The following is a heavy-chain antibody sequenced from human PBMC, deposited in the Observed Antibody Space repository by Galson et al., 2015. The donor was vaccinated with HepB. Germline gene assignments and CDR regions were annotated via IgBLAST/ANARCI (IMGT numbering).Heavy chain of an antibody. D-gene: IGHD3-3*01. J-gene: IGHJ4*02. CDR2: ISSSSTI. V-gene: IGHV3-48*01. CDR3: ARDRTYGWDFGVVTNPDY. Sequence: SLRLSCAASGSTFSSYSMNWVRQAPGKGLEWVSYISSSSTIYYADSVKGRFTISRDNAKNSLYLQMNSLRAEDTAVYYCARDRTYGWDFGVVTNPDYWGQGTLVTVSS. CDR1: GSTFSSYS.